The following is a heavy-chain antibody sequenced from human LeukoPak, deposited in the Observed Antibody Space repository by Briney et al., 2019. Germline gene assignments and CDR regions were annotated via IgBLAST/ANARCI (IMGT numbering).Heavy chain of an antibody. CDR1: GGSISSYY. CDR2: IYTSGST. CDR3: ARAHSSSWYGNWLDP. V-gene: IGHV4-4*07. D-gene: IGHD6-13*01. J-gene: IGHJ5*02. Sequence: SETLSLTCTVSGGSISSYYWSWIRQPAGKGLEWIGRIYTSGSTNYNPSLKSRVTMSVDTSKNQFSLKLSSVTAADTAVYYCARAHSSSWYGNWLDPWGQGTLVTVSS.